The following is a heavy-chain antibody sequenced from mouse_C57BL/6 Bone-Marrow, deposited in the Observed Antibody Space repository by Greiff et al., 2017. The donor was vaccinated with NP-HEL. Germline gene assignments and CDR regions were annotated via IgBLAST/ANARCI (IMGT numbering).Heavy chain of an antibody. CDR3: ARSIFGYFDV. Sequence: VQLQQPGAELVMPGASVKLSCKASGYTFTSYWMHWVKQRPGQGLEWIGEIDPSDSYTNYNQKFKGKSTFTVDKSSSTAYMQLSSLTSEDSAVYYCARSIFGYFDVWGTGTTVTVSS. CDR2: IDPSDSYT. CDR1: GYTFTSYW. J-gene: IGHJ1*03. V-gene: IGHV1-69*01.